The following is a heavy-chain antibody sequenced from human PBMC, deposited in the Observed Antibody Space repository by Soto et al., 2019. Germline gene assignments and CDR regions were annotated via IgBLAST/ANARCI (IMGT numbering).Heavy chain of an antibody. D-gene: IGHD2-15*01. V-gene: IGHV1-58*01. CDR1: GFTFTSSA. J-gene: IGHJ4*02. CDR2: IVVGSGNT. Sequence: QMQLVQSGPEVKKPGTSVKVSCTASGFTFTSSAVQWVRQARGQRLEWIGWIVVGSGNTNYAQKFQERVTITRDMSTSTAYMELSSLRSEDTAVYYCAAGGLGYCSGGSCYSGYWGQGTLVTVSS. CDR3: AAGGLGYCSGGSCYSGY.